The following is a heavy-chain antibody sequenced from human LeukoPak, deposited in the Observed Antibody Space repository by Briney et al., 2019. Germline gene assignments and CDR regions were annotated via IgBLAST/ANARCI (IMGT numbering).Heavy chain of an antibody. CDR1: GFSLNSYW. CDR2: NKTDGSIT. J-gene: IGHJ4*02. V-gene: IGHV3-74*01. CDR3: ARDPRISTVLTPFDY. D-gene: IGHD4-17*01. Sequence: GGSLRLSCAGSGFSLNSYWMHWARHAPGKGLEWVSGNKTDGSITTYADSVRGRFTISRDSDKNTLYLQMNSLRAEDTAVYYCARDPRISTVLTPFDYWGQGTLVTVSS.